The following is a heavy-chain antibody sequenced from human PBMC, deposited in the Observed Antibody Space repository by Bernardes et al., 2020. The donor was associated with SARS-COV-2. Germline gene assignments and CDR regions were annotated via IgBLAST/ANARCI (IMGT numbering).Heavy chain of an antibody. Sequence: GGSLSLSCAASGFTFSSYAMHWVRQAPGKGLEWVAVISYDGSNKYYADSVKGRFTISRDNSKNTLYLQMNSLRAEDTAVYYCARGFDAFDIWGQGTMVTVSS. V-gene: IGHV3-30-3*01. CDR1: GFTFSSYA. CDR3: ARGFDAFDI. CDR2: ISYDGSNK. J-gene: IGHJ3*02.